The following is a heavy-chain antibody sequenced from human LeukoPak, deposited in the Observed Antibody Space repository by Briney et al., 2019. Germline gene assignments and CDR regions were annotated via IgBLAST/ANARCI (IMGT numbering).Heavy chain of an antibody. Sequence: RGESLKISCKGSGYSFSTYWIAWVRQMGRRGLEWMGIIYPGDSDTRYSPSFQGQVTISADKSINAAYLQWSSLKASDTAMYYCARRVLTTDYFDFWAQGVLVTVSS. V-gene: IGHV5-51*01. CDR3: ARRVLTTDYFDF. CDR2: IYPGDSDT. CDR1: GYSFSTYW. D-gene: IGHD4-11*01. J-gene: IGHJ4*02.